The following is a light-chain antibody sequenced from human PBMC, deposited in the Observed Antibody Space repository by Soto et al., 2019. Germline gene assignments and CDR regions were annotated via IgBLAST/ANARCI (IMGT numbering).Light chain of an antibody. CDR2: DAS. Sequence: DIQMTQSPSTLSASVGDRVTITCLASQSISSWLAWYQQKPGKAPKLLIYDASSLESGVPSRFSGSGSGTEFTLTISSLQSEDFAVYYCQEYIQWPPGMFGPGTKVDNK. CDR1: QSISSW. V-gene: IGKV1-5*01. J-gene: IGKJ1*01. CDR3: QEYIQWPPGM.